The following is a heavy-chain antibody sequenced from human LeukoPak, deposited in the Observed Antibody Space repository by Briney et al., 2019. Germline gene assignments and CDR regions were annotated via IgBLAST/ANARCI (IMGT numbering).Heavy chain of an antibody. CDR2: ISAYNGNT. CDR3: ARDRLGDYGDYDDY. D-gene: IGHD4-17*01. J-gene: IGHJ4*02. Sequence: ASVKVSCKASGYTFTSYGISWVRQAPGQGLEWMGWISAYNGNTNYAQKLQGRVTMTTDTSTSTVYMELSSLRSEDTAVYYCARDRLGDYGDYDDYWGQGTLVTVSS. V-gene: IGHV1-18*01. CDR1: GYTFTSYG.